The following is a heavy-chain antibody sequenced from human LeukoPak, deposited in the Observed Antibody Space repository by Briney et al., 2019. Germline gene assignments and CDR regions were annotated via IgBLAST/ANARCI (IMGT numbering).Heavy chain of an antibody. J-gene: IGHJ4*02. V-gene: IGHV3-74*01. CDR1: GFTFSSYW. CDR2: IHSDGSST. Sequence: GGSLRLSCAASGFTFSSYWIRWVRQAPGKGLVWVSRIHSDGSSTTYADSVKGRFTISRDNAKNTLYLQMNSLRAEDTAVYYCARGGAYCGGDCYQIDYWGQGTLVIVSS. CDR3: ARGGAYCGGDCYQIDY. D-gene: IGHD2-21*02.